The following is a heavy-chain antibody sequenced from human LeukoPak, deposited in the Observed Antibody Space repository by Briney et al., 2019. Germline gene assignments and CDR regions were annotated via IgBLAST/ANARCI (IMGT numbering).Heavy chain of an antibody. CDR2: IDGSGGNT. CDR1: GFTFSSYT. V-gene: IGHV3-23*01. CDR3: ASMGWLRLGFDY. Sequence: TGGSLRLSCAASGFTFSSYTMSWVRQAPGKGLEWVSAIDGSGGNTYYADSVKGRFTISRDNSKNTLYLQMNSLRAEDTAVYYCASMGWLRLGFDYWGQGTLVTVSS. D-gene: IGHD5-12*01. J-gene: IGHJ4*02.